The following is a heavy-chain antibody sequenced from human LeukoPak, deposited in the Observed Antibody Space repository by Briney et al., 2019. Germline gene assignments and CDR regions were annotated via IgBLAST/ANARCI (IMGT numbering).Heavy chain of an antibody. CDR1: GFTLSSYA. CDR2: ISGSGGST. CDR3: AKPARVRRYGSSTSCYEDAFDI. Sequence: PGGSLRLSCAASGFTLSSYAMSWVRQAPGKGLEWVSAISGSGGSTYYADSVKGRFTISRDNSKNTLYLQMNSLRAEDTAVYYCAKPARVRRYGSSTSCYEDAFDIWGQGTMVTVSS. V-gene: IGHV3-23*01. D-gene: IGHD2-2*01. J-gene: IGHJ3*02.